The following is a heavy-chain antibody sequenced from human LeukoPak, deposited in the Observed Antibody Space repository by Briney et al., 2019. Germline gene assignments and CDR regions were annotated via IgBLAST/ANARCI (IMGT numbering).Heavy chain of an antibody. J-gene: IGHJ4*02. D-gene: IGHD2-2*01. CDR3: TRVRVVVPSAFDYCDF. CDR1: GFTFNSYW. Sequence: GGSLRLSCAASGFTFNSYWMWWVRQASGKGLEWVANINPYGSDTYYADSVKGRFTISRDNAENSLYLQMNSLRAEDTAVYYCTRVRVVVPSAFDYCDFWGQGTPVPSPQ. V-gene: IGHV3-7*03. CDR2: INPYGSDT.